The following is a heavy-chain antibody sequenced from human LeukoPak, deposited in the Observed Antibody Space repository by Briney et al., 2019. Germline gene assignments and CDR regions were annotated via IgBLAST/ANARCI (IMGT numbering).Heavy chain of an antibody. J-gene: IGHJ4*02. V-gene: IGHV3-74*01. Sequence: GSLRLSCAASGFTFSSYWMHWVRQAPGKGLVWVSRINSDGSSTSYADSVKGRFTNSRDNAKNTLYLQMNSLRAEDTAVYYCARGPAYYDSSGQLYDYWGQGTLVTVSS. CDR3: ARGPAYYDSSGQLYDY. D-gene: IGHD3-22*01. CDR2: INSDGSST. CDR1: GFTFSSYW.